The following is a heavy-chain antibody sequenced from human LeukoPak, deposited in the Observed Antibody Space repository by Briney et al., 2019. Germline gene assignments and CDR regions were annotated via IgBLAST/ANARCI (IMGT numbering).Heavy chain of an antibody. V-gene: IGHV3-21*01. CDR1: GFTFSSYS. J-gene: IGHJ4*02. CDR2: ISSSSSYI. CDR3: AVRMSPAAPHYFDY. Sequence: GGSLRLSCAASGFTFSSYSMNWVRQAPGKGLEWVSSISSSSSYIYYADSVKGRFTISRDNAKNSLYLQMNSLRAEDTAVYYCAVRMSPAAPHYFDYWGQGTLVTVSS. D-gene: IGHD2-2*01.